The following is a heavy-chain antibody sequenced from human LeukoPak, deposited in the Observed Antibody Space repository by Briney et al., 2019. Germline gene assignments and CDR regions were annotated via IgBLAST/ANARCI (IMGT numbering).Heavy chain of an antibody. J-gene: IGHJ4*02. CDR1: GYAFTSYG. Sequence: ASVKVSCKASGYAFTSYGISWVRQAPGQGLERMGWISAYNGNTNYAQKLQGRVTMTTDTSTSTAYMELRSLRSDDTAVYYCARDLGLEDSSRYFDYWGQGTLVTVSS. V-gene: IGHV1-18*01. CDR2: ISAYNGNT. CDR3: ARDLGLEDSSRYFDY. D-gene: IGHD6-13*01.